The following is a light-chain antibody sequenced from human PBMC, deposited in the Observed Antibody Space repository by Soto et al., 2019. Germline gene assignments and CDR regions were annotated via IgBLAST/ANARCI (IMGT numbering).Light chain of an antibody. Sequence: QSALTQPASVSGSPGQSITISCTGSGSNIGVGYEVHWYQQLPGKAPKLLIYADTNRPSGVPDRFSASTSGASASLAISGLQAEDEGDYYCQSYDSSLSGSRVFGGGTKLTVL. CDR1: GSNIGVGYE. CDR2: ADT. J-gene: IGLJ3*02. V-gene: IGLV1-40*01. CDR3: QSYDSSLSGSRV.